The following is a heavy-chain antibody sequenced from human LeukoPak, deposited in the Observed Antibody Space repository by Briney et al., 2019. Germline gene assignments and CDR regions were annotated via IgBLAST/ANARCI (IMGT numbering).Heavy chain of an antibody. Sequence: PSETLSLTCNVSNFSISSGYYWGWIRKPQGKGLEWIGSVYHSGSTYYNPSLKSRVTISVDTSKNQFSLKLKSVTAADTAVYYCARDKDYYDSSRYLYWGQGILVTVSS. J-gene: IGHJ4*02. CDR1: NFSISSGYY. D-gene: IGHD3-22*01. V-gene: IGHV4-38-2*02. CDR3: ARDKDYYDSSRYLY. CDR2: VYHSGST.